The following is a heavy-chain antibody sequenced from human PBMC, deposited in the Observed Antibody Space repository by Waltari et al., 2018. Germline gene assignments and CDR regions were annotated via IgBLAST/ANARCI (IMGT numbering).Heavy chain of an antibody. J-gene: IGHJ6*03. Sequence: QVQLVQSGAEVKKPGSSVKVSCKASGGTFSSYAISWVRQAPGQGLEWMGGIIPIFGTADDEQKCQGRVTITTDESTSTAYMELSSLGSEDTAVYYCAGGERREQWLVGYYMDVWGKGTTVTVSS. CDR2: IIPIFGTA. CDR1: GGTFSSYA. CDR3: AGGERREQWLVGYYMDV. D-gene: IGHD6-19*01. V-gene: IGHV1-69*05.